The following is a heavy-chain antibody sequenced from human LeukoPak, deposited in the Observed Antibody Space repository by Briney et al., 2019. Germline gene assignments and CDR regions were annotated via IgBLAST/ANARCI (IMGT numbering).Heavy chain of an antibody. V-gene: IGHV1-69*13. D-gene: IGHD6-19*01. Sequence: SVNVSCKASGGTFSSYAISWVRQAPGQGLEWMGGIIPIFGTANYAQKFQGRVTITADESTSTANMELSSLRSEDTAVYYCARRDSSGWYNYFDYWGQGTLVTVSS. CDR3: ARRDSSGWYNYFDY. CDR2: IIPIFGTA. CDR1: GGTFSSYA. J-gene: IGHJ4*02.